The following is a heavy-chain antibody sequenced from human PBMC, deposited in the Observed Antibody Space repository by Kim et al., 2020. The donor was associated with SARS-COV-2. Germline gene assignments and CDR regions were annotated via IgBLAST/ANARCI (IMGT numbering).Heavy chain of an antibody. CDR2: ISEDRSSL. CDR1: GFIFNNYV. CDR3: VKGVRSGWYLAA. D-gene: IGHD6-19*01. Sequence: GGSLRLSCAASGFIFNNYVMHWVRQAPGKGPEWVSPISEDRSSLDYTDSVMGRFTISRNDAKTSLYLQMNSLKSEDTAVYYCVKGVRSGWYLAAWGQGTLVTVSS. V-gene: IGHV3-9*01. J-gene: IGHJ5*02.